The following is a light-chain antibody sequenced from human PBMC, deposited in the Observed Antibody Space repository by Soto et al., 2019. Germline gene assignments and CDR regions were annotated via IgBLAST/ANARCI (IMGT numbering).Light chain of an antibody. CDR1: QSVHNY. Sequence: EIVLTQSPATLSLSPGERATLSCRASQSVHNYLAWYQQKPGQAPRLLIYHADKRATGVPARFSGGGSGTDFTLTISRLEPEDFAVYYCQQYGSSPYTFGQGTKVDIK. J-gene: IGKJ2*01. V-gene: IGKV3-20*01. CDR2: HAD. CDR3: QQYGSSPYT.